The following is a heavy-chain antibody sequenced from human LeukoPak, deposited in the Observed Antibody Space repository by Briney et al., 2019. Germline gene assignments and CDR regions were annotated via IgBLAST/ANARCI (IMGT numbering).Heavy chain of an antibody. CDR1: GGSISSYY. CDR3: ARQGWLSIFDY. Sequence: ASETLSLTCTVSGGSISSYYWSWIRQPPGKGLEWIGYIYYSGSTNYNPSLKSRVTISVDTSKNQFSLKLSSVTAADTAVYYCARQGWLSIFDYWGQGTLVTVSS. V-gene: IGHV4-59*08. D-gene: IGHD3-22*01. J-gene: IGHJ4*02. CDR2: IYYSGST.